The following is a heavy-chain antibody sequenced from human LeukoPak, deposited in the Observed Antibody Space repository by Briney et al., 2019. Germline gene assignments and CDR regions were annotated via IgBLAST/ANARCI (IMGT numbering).Heavy chain of an antibody. D-gene: IGHD6-13*01. CDR3: ARDVGIAVADSFDP. J-gene: IGHJ5*02. Sequence: ASVKVSCKASGYTFTGYYMHWVRQAPGQGLEWMGWINPNSGGTNYAQKLQGRVTMTTDTSTSTAYMEVRGLRSDDTAMYYCARDVGIAVADSFDPWGQGTLVTVSS. CDR1: GYTFTGYY. CDR2: INPNSGGT. V-gene: IGHV1-2*02.